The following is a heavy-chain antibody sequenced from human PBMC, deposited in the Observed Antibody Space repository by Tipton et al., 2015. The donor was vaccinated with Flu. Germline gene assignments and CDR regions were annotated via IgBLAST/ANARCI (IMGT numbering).Heavy chain of an antibody. V-gene: IGHV1-2*06. J-gene: IGHJ6*02. CDR2: INPNSGGT. CDR3: ARDPESSYGIDYYYYYGMDV. CDR1: GYTFTGYY. Sequence: QLVQSGAEVKKPGASVKVSCKASGYTFTGYYMHWVRQAPGQGLEWMGRINPNSGGTNYAQKFQGRVTMTRDTSISTAYMELSRLRSDDTAVYYCARDPESSYGIDYYYYYGMDVWGQGTTVTVSS. D-gene: IGHD5-18*01.